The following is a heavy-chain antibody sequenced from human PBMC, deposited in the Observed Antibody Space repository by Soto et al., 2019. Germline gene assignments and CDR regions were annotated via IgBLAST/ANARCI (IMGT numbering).Heavy chain of an antibody. V-gene: IGHV1-18*01. Sequence: QVQLVQSGAEVKKPGASVKVSCKASGYTFTSYGISWVRQAPGQGLEWMGWISAYNGNTNYAQKLQGRVTMTTDTSTSKVYMELRSRTSDDKAVYYCAREHHYFDYWGQGTLVTVSS. CDR2: ISAYNGNT. CDR1: GYTFTSYG. CDR3: AREHHYFDY. J-gene: IGHJ4*02.